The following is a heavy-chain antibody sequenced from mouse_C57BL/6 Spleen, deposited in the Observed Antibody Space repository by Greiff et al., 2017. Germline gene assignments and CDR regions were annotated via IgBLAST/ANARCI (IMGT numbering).Heavy chain of an antibody. Sequence: QVQLQQPGAELVKPGASVKLSCKASGYTFTSYWMQWVKQRPGQGLEWIGEIDPSDSYTNYNQKFKGKATLTVDTSSSTAYMQLSSLTSEDSAVYYCARGGYYNRNYYAMDYWGQGTSVTVSS. CDR2: IDPSDSYT. J-gene: IGHJ4*01. CDR3: ARGGYYNRNYYAMDY. CDR1: GYTFTSYW. V-gene: IGHV1-50*01. D-gene: IGHD2-12*01.